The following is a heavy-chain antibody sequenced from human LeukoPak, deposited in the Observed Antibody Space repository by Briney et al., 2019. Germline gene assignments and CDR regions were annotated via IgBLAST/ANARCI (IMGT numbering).Heavy chain of an antibody. CDR1: GDSINPYY. Sequence: SETLSLTCTVSGDSINPYYWSWIRQPPGKGLEWIGYIYYSGSTNYNPSLKSRVTISVDTSKNQFSLKLSSVTAADTAVYYCARGGYYDKQAFHLGGQGTMVPVSS. CDR2: IYYSGST. J-gene: IGHJ3*01. D-gene: IGHD3-22*01. V-gene: IGHV4-59*01. CDR3: ARGGYYDKQAFHL.